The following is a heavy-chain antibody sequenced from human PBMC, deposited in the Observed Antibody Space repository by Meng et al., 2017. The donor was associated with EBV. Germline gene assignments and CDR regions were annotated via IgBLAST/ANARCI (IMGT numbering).Heavy chain of an antibody. CDR3: AKVNQLLGGNDY. J-gene: IGHJ4*02. CDR1: GFTFSSDA. CDR2: ISGSGGST. D-gene: IGHD1-26*01. Sequence: LLEAGGGFVPPGGSLRLSCAASGFTFSSDAMSWVRQAAGKGLEWVSAISGSGGSTHYADSVKGRFTISRDNSKNTLYLQMNSLRAEDTAVYYCAKVNQLLGGNDYWGQGTLVTVSS. V-gene: IGHV3-23*01.